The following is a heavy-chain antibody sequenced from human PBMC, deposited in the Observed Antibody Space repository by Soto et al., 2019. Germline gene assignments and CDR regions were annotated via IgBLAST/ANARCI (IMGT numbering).Heavy chain of an antibody. Sequence: QVQLVESGGGLVKPGGSLRLSCSASGFTFSDYYMSWIRQAPGKGLEWVSYISSSSSYTNYADSVKGRFTISRDNAKNSLYLQMNGLRAEDTAVYYCARAIDYYYGMDVWGQGTTVTVSS. CDR2: ISSSSSYT. CDR3: ARAIDYYYGMDV. J-gene: IGHJ6*02. CDR1: GFTFSDYY. V-gene: IGHV3-11*06.